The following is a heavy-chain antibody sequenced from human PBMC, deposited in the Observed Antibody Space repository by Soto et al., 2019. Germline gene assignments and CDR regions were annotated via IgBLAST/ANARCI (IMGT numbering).Heavy chain of an antibody. CDR1: GYTFTSYG. D-gene: IGHD3-9*01. CDR2: ISAYNGNT. J-gene: IGHJ4*02. V-gene: IGHV1-18*01. CDR3: ARAGDILTGYPIVPCDY. Sequence: QVQLVQSGAEVKKPGASVKVSCKASGYTFTSYGISWVRQAPGQGLEWMGWISAYNGNTNYAQKLQGRVTMNTNTSTSIAYMELRSLRSDDTAVYYCARAGDILTGYPIVPCDYWGQGTLVTVSS.